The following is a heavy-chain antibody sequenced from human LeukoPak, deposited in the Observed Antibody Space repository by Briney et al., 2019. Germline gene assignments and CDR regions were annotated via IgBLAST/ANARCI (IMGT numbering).Heavy chain of an antibody. CDR1: GFTFSSYA. D-gene: IGHD1-26*01. Sequence: PGRSLRLSCAASGFTFSSYAMSWVRQAPEKGLEWVSTISGSGGGTYYADSVQGRFTISRDDSKNTLYLQMNSLRAEDTAVYYCVKDLGRYRNNCFDYWGQGTLVTVSS. CDR3: VKDLGRYRNNCFDY. CDR2: ISGSGGGT. V-gene: IGHV3-23*01. J-gene: IGHJ4*02.